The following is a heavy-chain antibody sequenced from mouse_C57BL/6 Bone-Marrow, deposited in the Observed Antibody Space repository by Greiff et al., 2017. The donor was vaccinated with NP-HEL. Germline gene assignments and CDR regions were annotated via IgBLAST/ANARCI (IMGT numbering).Heavy chain of an antibody. Sequence: EVQLVESGPELVKPGASVKMSCKASGYTFTDYNMHWVKQSHGKSLEWIGYINPNNGGTSYNQKFKGKATLTVNKSSSTAYMELRSLTSEDSAVYYCARGQLRAWFAYWGQGTLVTVSA. D-gene: IGHD3-2*02. CDR1: GYTFTDYN. CDR3: ARGQLRAWFAY. J-gene: IGHJ3*01. CDR2: INPNNGGT. V-gene: IGHV1-22*01.